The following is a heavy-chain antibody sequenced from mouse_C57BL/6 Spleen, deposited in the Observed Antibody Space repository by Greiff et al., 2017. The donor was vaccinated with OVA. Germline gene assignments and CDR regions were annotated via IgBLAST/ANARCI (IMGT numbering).Heavy chain of an antibody. Sequence: QVQLLQSGPELVKPGASVKISCTASGYAFSSSWMNWVKQRPGKGLEWIGRIYPGDGDTNYTGKLKGKATLTADKSSSTAYMQLSSLTSEDSAVYFCAREVTGPWFAYWGQGTLVTVSA. CDR2: IYPGDGDT. CDR1: GYAFSSSW. D-gene: IGHD2-1*01. J-gene: IGHJ3*01. V-gene: IGHV1-82*01. CDR3: AREVTGPWFAY.